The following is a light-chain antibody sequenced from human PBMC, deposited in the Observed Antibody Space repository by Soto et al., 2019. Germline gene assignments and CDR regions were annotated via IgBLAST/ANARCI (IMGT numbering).Light chain of an antibody. V-gene: IGLV2-8*01. J-gene: IGLJ1*01. CDR2: EVS. CDR3: SSYAVTNIFV. Sequence: QSVLTQPPCASLSPGQSVTISCTGTSSDVGGYNYVSWYQQHPGKAPKVIIYEVSKRPSGVPDRFSGSKSGSTASLTVSGLQAEDEADYYCSSYAVTNIFVFGTGTKVTVL. CDR1: SSDVGGYNY.